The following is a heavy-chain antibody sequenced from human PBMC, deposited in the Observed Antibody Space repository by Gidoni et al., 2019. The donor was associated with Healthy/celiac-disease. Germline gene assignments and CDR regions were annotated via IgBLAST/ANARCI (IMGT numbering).Heavy chain of an antibody. V-gene: IGHV3-23*01. D-gene: IGHD4-4*01. CDR2: ISGSGGST. Sequence: EVQLLESGGGLVQPGGSMRRSCAASGFTFSSSAMSWVRQAPGKGLEWVSAISGSGGSTYYADSVKGRFTISRDNSKNTLYLQMNSLRAEDTAVYYCAKDRLVTHSPNYFDYWGQGTLVTVSS. CDR3: AKDRLVTHSPNYFDY. J-gene: IGHJ4*02. CDR1: GFTFSSSA.